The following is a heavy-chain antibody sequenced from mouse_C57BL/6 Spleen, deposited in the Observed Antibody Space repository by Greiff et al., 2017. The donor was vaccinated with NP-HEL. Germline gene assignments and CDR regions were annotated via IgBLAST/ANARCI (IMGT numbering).Heavy chain of an antibody. CDR2: IRNKANGYTT. CDR3: ARYEVLRSFDY. CDR1: VFTFTDYY. J-gene: IGHJ2*01. D-gene: IGHD1-1*01. Sequence: EVQGVESGGGLVQPGGSLSLSCAASVFTFTDYYMSWVRQPPGKALEWLGFIRNKANGYTTEYSASVKGRFTISRDHSQSILYLQMNALRAEDSATYYCARYEVLRSFDYWGQGTTLTVSS. V-gene: IGHV7-3*01.